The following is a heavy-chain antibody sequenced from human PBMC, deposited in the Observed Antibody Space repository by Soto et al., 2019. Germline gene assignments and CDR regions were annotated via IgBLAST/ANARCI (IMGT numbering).Heavy chain of an antibody. Sequence: SETLSLTCTVSGGSINSGGYYWSWIRQPPGKGLEWIGYIYYSGSTYYNTSLKSRVTISVDTSKNQFSLELSSVTAADTAVYYCARGLITGSHYSGGWYYFDSWGPGTQVTVSS. D-gene: IGHD6-19*01. CDR3: ARGLITGSHYSGGWYYFDS. CDR2: IYYSGST. CDR1: GGSINSGGYY. V-gene: IGHV4-30-4*01. J-gene: IGHJ4*02.